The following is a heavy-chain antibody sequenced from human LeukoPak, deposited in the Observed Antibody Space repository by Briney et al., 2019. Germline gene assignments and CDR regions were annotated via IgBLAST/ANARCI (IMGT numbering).Heavy chain of an antibody. J-gene: IGHJ4*02. CDR2: INHSGST. CDR3: ASRGRKLLWFGEFGGFDY. D-gene: IGHD3-10*01. CDR1: GGSFCGYY. Sequence: SETLSLTCAVYGGSFCGYYWSWIRQPPGKGLEWIGEINHSGSTNYNPSLKSRVTIPVDTSKNQFSLKLSSVTAADTAVYYCASRGRKLLWFGEFGGFDYWGQGTLVTVSS. V-gene: IGHV4-34*01.